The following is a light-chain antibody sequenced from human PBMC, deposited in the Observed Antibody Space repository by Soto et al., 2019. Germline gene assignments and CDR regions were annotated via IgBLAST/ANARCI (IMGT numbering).Light chain of an antibody. CDR3: QQSNSFWT. V-gene: IGKV1-5*03. CDR1: QSVSNW. Sequence: DIQMTQSPSSLSASVGDRVIITCRASQSVSNWLAWYQQKPGKAPNLLIDKASSLKSGVPSRFSGSGSGTEFTLTISSLQPDDSATYYCQQSNSFWTFGQGTKVDIK. CDR2: KAS. J-gene: IGKJ1*01.